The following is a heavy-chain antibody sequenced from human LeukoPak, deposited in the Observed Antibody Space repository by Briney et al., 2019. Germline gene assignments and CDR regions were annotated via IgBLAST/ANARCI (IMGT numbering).Heavy chain of an antibody. Sequence: GGSLRLSCAASGFTVSTNYMSWVCQAPGKGLEWVSLIYSGGGTYYADSVKGRFTISRDNSRNTLSLQMNSLRVDDTAVYYCARGFRSVTTWGYFDYWGQGALVTVSS. D-gene: IGHD4-17*01. CDR1: GFTVSTNY. J-gene: IGHJ4*02. CDR2: IYSGGGT. CDR3: ARGFRSVTTWGYFDY. V-gene: IGHV3-66*01.